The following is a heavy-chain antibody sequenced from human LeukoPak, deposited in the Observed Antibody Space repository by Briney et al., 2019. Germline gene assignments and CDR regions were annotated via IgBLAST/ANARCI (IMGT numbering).Heavy chain of an antibody. Sequence: GGSLRLSCAASGFTVSSNYMTWVRQAPGKGLEWVANINQDGSERYYVDSVKGRFTISRDNAKNSLSLQMNSLRAEDTALYYCARGNAMGVWGQGTTVTASS. J-gene: IGHJ6*02. CDR3: ARGNAMGV. V-gene: IGHV3-7*01. CDR1: GFTVSSNY. CDR2: INQDGSER.